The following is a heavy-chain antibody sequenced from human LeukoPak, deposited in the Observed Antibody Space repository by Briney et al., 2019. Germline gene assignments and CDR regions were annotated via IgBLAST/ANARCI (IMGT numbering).Heavy chain of an antibody. D-gene: IGHD3-22*01. CDR2: IYYSGST. Sequence: PSETLSLTCTVSGDSISSSSSYWGWIRQPPGEGLEWIGSIYYSGSTYYNTSLKSRVTISVDTSKNQFSLRLNSVTAADTAVYYCARHRTIYYDNGGYWVWGQGTLVTVSS. J-gene: IGHJ4*02. CDR3: ARHRTIYYDNGGYWV. V-gene: IGHV4-39*01. CDR1: GDSISSSSSY.